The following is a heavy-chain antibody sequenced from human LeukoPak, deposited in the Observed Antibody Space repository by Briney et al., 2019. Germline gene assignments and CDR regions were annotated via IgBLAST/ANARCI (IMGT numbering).Heavy chain of an antibody. V-gene: IGHV4-4*07. CDR2: INDSGST. CDR1: GGSISSYY. J-gene: IGHJ5*02. Sequence: KPSETLSLTCTVSGGSISSYYWSWIRQPAGKGLEWIGRINDSGSTKYNPSLKSRVTISVDTSKNQFSLKLSSVTAADTAVYYCARDGGYEAAGIGYNWFDPWGQGTLVTVSS. CDR3: ARDGGYEAAGIGYNWFDP. D-gene: IGHD6-13*01.